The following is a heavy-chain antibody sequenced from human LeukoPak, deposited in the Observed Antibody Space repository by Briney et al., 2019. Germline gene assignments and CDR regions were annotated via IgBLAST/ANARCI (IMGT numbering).Heavy chain of an antibody. J-gene: IGHJ3*01. CDR3: ARDDYGVFDAFDV. V-gene: IGHV4-4*08. CDR1: GGSISSHF. CDR2: VSKSGST. D-gene: IGHD3-16*01. Sequence: PSETLSLTCTVSGGSISSHFWTWIRQAPGKGLEWLGYVSKSGSTNYNPSLQSRITISVDTSKNQFFLKLTSATAADTAVYFCARDDYGVFDAFDVWGQGTVVTVSS.